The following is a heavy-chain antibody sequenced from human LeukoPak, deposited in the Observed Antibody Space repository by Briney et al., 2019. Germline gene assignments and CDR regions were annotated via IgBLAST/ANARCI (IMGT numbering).Heavy chain of an antibody. J-gene: IGHJ5*02. D-gene: IGHD2-2*01. Sequence: PGGSLRLSCAASGFTFSDYSMNWVRQAPGKGLEWVASVNTVSSYIYYADSMRGRFTISRDNAKNSLFLQMNSLRAEDTAVYYCAKDTMPPKAGFDPWGQGTLVTVSS. CDR3: AKDTMPPKAGFDP. CDR2: VNTVSSYI. CDR1: GFTFSDYS. V-gene: IGHV3-21*01.